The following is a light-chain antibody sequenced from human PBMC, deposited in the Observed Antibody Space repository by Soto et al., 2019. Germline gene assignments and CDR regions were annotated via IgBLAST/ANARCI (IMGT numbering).Light chain of an antibody. CDR2: DAS. CDR3: QQYHNWPPWT. J-gene: IGKJ1*01. CDR1: QRVSRN. Sequence: EIVMTQSPATLSVSPGERATLSCRASQRVSRNLAWYQQKPGQAPRLLIYDASTRATGIPARFSGSGSETEYTLTISSLQSEDYAIYYCQQYHNWPPWTFGQGTKVEIK. V-gene: IGKV3-15*01.